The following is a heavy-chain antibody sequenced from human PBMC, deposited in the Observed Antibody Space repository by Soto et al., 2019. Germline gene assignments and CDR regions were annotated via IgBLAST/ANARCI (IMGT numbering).Heavy chain of an antibody. D-gene: IGHD5-12*01. Sequence: PSETLSLTCTVSGGSISSISYYWGWIRQPPGKGLEWIGSIYYSGSTYYNPSLKSRVTISVDTSKNQFSLKLSSVTAADTAVYYCARHRRGYSGYDLEYFDYWGQGTLVTVSS. CDR3: ARHRRGYSGYDLEYFDY. J-gene: IGHJ4*02. CDR1: GGSISSISYY. V-gene: IGHV4-39*01. CDR2: IYYSGST.